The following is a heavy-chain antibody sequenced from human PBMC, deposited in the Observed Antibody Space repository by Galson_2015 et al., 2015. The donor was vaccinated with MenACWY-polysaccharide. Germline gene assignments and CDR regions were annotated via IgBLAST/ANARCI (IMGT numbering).Heavy chain of an antibody. V-gene: IGHV4-59*01. J-gene: IGHJ5*01. Sequence: WGWLRQPPGKGLEWIGYRSYSGRANYNPSLKSRVIISLDTSKNQFSLRLTSVTAADTAIYYRAREPTYSGSFGWFDSWGQGTLVTVSS. CDR2: RSYSGRA. CDR3: AREPTYSGSFGWFDS. D-gene: IGHD1-26*01.